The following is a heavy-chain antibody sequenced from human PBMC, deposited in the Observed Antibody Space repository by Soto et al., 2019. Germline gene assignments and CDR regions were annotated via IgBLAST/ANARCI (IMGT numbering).Heavy chain of an antibody. Sequence: EVQLVQSGGGLVQPGGSLRLSCAVSGFIFSDRYMDWVRQAPGKGLEWVGRSRNRGNSYTTQFAASVKGRFTISRDDSTSSLYLQMDSLKAEDTAVYYCAREKTRYGDPYAFDNWGQGTLVTVSS. CDR2: SRNRGNSYTT. CDR3: AREKTRYGDPYAFDN. J-gene: IGHJ4*02. D-gene: IGHD4-17*01. CDR1: GFIFSDRY. V-gene: IGHV3-72*01.